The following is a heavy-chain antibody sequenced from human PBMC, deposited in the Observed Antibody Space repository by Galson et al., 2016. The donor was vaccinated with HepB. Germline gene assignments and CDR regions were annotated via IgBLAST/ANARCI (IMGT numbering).Heavy chain of an antibody. CDR3: ARGKAVTGSDPLDP. Sequence: SLRLSCAASGFTVSSTFMTWVRQAPGKGLAWVSVIYSGDSTNYADSVKGRFTISRDNSKNTLYLQMNSLRVEDTAVYYCARGKAVTGSDPLDPWGQGTLVNVSS. V-gene: IGHV3-53*01. D-gene: IGHD6-19*01. CDR1: GFTVSSTF. CDR2: IYSGDST. J-gene: IGHJ5*02.